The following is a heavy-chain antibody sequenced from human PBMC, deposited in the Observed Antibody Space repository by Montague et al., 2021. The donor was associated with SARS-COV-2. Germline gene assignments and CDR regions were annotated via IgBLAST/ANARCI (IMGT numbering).Heavy chain of an antibody. CDR2: KCYSGSS. D-gene: IGHD3-3*01. Sequence: SETLSLTCTVSGASISSSSYYWGWLRQPPGKGLEWIGFKCYSGSSYYTPTLKSRVTISIATTKNQFSLKLISVTAADTAVYYCATLTSRITIFGWVQGYYFDDWGQGTLVTVSS. V-gene: IGHV4-39*01. J-gene: IGHJ4*02. CDR1: GASISSSSYY. CDR3: ATLTSRITIFGWVQGYYFDD.